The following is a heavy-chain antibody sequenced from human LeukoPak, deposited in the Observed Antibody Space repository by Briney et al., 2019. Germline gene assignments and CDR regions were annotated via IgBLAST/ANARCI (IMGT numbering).Heavy chain of an antibody. J-gene: IGHJ4*02. V-gene: IGHV4-34*01. CDR3: ARTYSGYDYGLPNFDY. Sequence: SETLSLTCAVYGGSFSGYYWSWIRQPPGKGLEWIGEINHSGSTNYNPSLKSRVTISVDTSKNQFSLKLCSVTAADTAVYYCARTYSGYDYGLPNFDYWGQGTLVTVSS. D-gene: IGHD5-12*01. CDR1: GGSFSGYY. CDR2: INHSGST.